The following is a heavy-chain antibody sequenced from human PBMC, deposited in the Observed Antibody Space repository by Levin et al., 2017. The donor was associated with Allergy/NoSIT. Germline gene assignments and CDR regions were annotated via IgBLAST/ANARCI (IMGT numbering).Heavy chain of an antibody. CDR1: GFTFDDYG. CDR3: ARTSYSGTYYVGYFDY. Sequence: GGSLRLSCAASGFTFDDYGLTWVRQAPGKGLEWVSTVNWNGDYTGYADSVQGRFTISRDNAKNSLYLQMNSLRAEDTAFYYCARTSYSGTYYVGYFDYWGQGTLVTVSS. J-gene: IGHJ4*02. V-gene: IGHV3-20*04. CDR2: VNWNGDYT. D-gene: IGHD3-10*01.